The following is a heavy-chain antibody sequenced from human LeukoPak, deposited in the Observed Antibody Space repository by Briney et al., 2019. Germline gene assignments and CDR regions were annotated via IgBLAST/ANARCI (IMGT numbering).Heavy chain of an antibody. CDR1: GFTFSSSE. D-gene: IGHD6-13*01. V-gene: IGHV3-48*03. Sequence: PGGSLRLSCAASGFTFSSSEMTWVRQAPGKGLEWVSYISSGSESSTYYADSVKGRFTISRDNAKNSLYLQMNSLRDEDTAVYYCAREYSSSYYLDYWGQGTLVTVSS. J-gene: IGHJ4*02. CDR2: ISSGSESST. CDR3: AREYSSSYYLDY.